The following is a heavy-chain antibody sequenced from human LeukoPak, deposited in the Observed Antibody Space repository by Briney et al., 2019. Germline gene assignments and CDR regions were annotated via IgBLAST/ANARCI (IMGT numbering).Heavy chain of an antibody. CDR3: ARTDRRDVFDI. Sequence: PGGSLRLSCGASGFTFSSYAMHWVRQAPGKGLEYVSAISSNGGSTYYANSVKGRFTISRDNSKNTLYLQMGSLRAEDMAVYYCARTDRRDVFDIWGQGTMVTVSS. V-gene: IGHV3-64*01. CDR2: ISSNGGST. CDR1: GFTFSSYA. J-gene: IGHJ3*02.